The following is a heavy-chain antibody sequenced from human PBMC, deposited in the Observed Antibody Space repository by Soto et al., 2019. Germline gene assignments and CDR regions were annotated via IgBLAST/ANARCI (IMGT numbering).Heavy chain of an antibody. CDR2: IKSKTDGGTT. Sequence: EVQLVESGGGLVKPGGSLRLSCAASGFTFSNAWMNWVRQAPGKGLEWVGRIKSKTDGGTTDYAATVKGRFTISRDDSKNTLYLQMNSLKTEDTAVYYCTTDGGIVVVPAARPYYFDYWGQGTLVTVSS. CDR1: GFTFSNAW. D-gene: IGHD2-2*01. J-gene: IGHJ4*02. CDR3: TTDGGIVVVPAARPYYFDY. V-gene: IGHV3-15*07.